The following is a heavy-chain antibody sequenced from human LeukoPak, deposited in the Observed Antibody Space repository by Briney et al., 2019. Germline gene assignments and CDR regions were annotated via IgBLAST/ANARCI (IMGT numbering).Heavy chain of an antibody. Sequence: PSETLSLTCTVFGGSISSYYWSWIRQPPGKGLEWIGYIYYSGSTKYNPSLKSRVTISVDTSKNQFSLKMNSVTAADTAVYYCAGGKGGSGSLLSYFDYWGQGILVTVSS. V-gene: IGHV4-59*01. CDR2: IYYSGST. D-gene: IGHD3-10*01. CDR1: GGSISSYY. CDR3: AGGKGGSGSLLSYFDY. J-gene: IGHJ4*02.